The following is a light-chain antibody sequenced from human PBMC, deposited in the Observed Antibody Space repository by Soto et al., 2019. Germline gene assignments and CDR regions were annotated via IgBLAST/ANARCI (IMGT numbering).Light chain of an antibody. V-gene: IGKV3-15*01. CDR1: QSVSSN. CDR3: QQYNNWPGT. J-gene: IGKJ1*01. Sequence: EIVMTQSPATLSVSPGERDTLSCRASQSVSSNLAWYQQKPGQAPRLLIYGASTRATGIPARFSGSGYGTEFTLTIRSLQSEDFAVYYCQQYNNWPGTFGQGTKVEIK. CDR2: GAS.